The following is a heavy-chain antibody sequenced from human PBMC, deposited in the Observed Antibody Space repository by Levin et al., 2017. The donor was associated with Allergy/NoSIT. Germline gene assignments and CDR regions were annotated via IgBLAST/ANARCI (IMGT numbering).Heavy chain of an antibody. D-gene: IGHD2-15*01. CDR1: GFSISSAYY. CDR2: VYHSGST. J-gene: IGHJ4*02. CDR3: ARADCSGGYCYYFDS. Sequence: SQTLSLTCTVSGFSISSAYYWGWIRQPPGKGLEWIGNVYHSGSTYYNPPLKSRVTISVDTSMNQFSLKLNSVTAADTAVYYCARADCSGGYCYYFDSWGQGTLVIVSS. V-gene: IGHV4-38-2*02.